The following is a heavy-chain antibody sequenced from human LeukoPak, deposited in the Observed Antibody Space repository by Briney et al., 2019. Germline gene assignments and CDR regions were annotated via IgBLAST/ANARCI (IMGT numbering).Heavy chain of an antibody. J-gene: IGHJ4*02. CDR2: IRSKANSYAT. CDR1: GFTFSGSA. V-gene: IGHV3-73*01. CDR3: AKEGDYYNSIVPNY. D-gene: IGHD3-22*01. Sequence: PGGSLRLSCAASGFTFSGSAMHWVRQASGKGLEWVGRIRSKANSYATAYAASVKGRFTISRDDSKNTAYLQMNSLRAEDTAVYYCAKEGDYYNSIVPNYWGQGTLVTVSS.